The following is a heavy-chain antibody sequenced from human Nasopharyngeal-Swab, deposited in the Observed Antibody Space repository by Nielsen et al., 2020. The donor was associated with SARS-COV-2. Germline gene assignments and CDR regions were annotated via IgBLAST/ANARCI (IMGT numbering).Heavy chain of an antibody. V-gene: IGHV1-58*01. CDR3: AADRAAAGTGGMDV. D-gene: IGHD6-13*01. J-gene: IGHJ6*02. CDR2: IVVGSGNT. Sequence: WVRKAHGKRLEWIGWIVVGSGNTNYSQKFQERVTITKDMSTSKAYMELSSLRSEDTAVYYCAADRAAAGTGGMDVWGQGTTVTVSS.